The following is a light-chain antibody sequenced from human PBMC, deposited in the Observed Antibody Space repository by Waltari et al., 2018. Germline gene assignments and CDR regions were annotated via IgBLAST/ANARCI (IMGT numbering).Light chain of an antibody. J-gene: IGLJ3*02. CDR2: SND. CDR1: YSTIGSNV. Sequence: QSVLTQPPSASGTPGQRVTISCSGRYSTIGSNVVNWYQQLPGTGPSLLIYSNDQRPSGVPDRFSGSKSGTSASLAISGLQSEDEADYYCSTWDDRLTGVVFGGGTKVTVL. V-gene: IGLV1-44*01. CDR3: STWDDRLTGVV.